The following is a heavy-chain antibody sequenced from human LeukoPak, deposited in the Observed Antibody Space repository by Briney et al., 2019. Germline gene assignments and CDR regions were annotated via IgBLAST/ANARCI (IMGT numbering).Heavy chain of an antibody. CDR2: ISGSGGST. CDR1: GYTFSSYA. CDR3: AKVGWRVRYYIDY. J-gene: IGHJ4*02. D-gene: IGHD6-19*01. V-gene: IGHV3-23*01. Sequence: GGSLRLSCAASGYTFSSYAMSWVRQAPRRGLEWVSAISGSGGSTYYAHSVKSRFTISRDNSKNTLYLQMNSLRDEDTAVYYSAKVGWRVRYYIDYWGQGTLVTVSS.